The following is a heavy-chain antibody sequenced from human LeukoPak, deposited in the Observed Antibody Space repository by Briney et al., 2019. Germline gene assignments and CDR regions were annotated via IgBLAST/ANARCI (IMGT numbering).Heavy chain of an antibody. CDR2: INPNSGGT. V-gene: IGHV1-2*02. J-gene: IGHJ4*02. CDR3: ASGIFPDYVWGSYRYDDDY. Sequence: ASVKVSCKASGYTFTGYYMHWVRQAPGQGLEWMGWINPNSGGTNYAQKFQGRVTMTRDTSISTAYMELSRLRSDDTAVYYCASGIFPDYVWGSYRYDDDYWGQGTLVTVSS. D-gene: IGHD3-16*02. CDR1: GYTFTGYY.